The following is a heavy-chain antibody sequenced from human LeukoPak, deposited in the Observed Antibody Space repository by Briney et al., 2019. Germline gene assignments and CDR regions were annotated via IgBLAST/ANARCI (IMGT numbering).Heavy chain of an antibody. D-gene: IGHD1-26*01. J-gene: IGHJ4*02. V-gene: IGHV4-30-4*01. Sequence: SQTLSLTCTVSGGSISSGDYYWSWIRQPPGKGLEWIGYIYYSGSTYYNPSLKSRVTISVDTSKNQFSLKLSSVTAADTAVYYCARGVYGYDLGWELFDYWGQGTLVTVSS. CDR2: IYYSGST. CDR3: ARGVYGYDLGWELFDY. CDR1: GGSISSGDYY.